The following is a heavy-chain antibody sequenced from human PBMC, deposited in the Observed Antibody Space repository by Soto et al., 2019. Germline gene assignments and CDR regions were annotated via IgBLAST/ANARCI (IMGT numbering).Heavy chain of an antibody. CDR1: GYTFTAYY. D-gene: IGHD5-12*01. CDR3: AGVNEWLRSGVHYHGMDV. CDR2: INPNSGGT. J-gene: IGHJ6*02. Sequence: QVQLVQSGAEVKKPGASVKVSCKASGYTFTAYYMHWVRQAPGQGLEWMGWINPNSGGTNYAQKVQGWVTMTKDTSISTAYMELSRLKSVDTAVYYCAGVNEWLRSGVHYHGMDVWGQGATVTVSS. V-gene: IGHV1-2*04.